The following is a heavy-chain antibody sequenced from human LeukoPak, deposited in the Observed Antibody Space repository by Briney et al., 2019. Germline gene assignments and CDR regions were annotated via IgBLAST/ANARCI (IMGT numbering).Heavy chain of an antibody. J-gene: IGHJ3*02. CDR3: ARDREHAFDI. CDR2: INPSGGST. V-gene: IGHV1-46*01. CDR1: GYTFTSYY. Sequence: ASVKVPCKASGYTFTSYYMHWVRQAPGQGLEWMGIINPSGGSTSYAQKFQGRVTMTRELSTSTVYMELSSLRSEDTAVYYCARDREHAFDIWGQGTMVTVSS. D-gene: IGHD1-26*01.